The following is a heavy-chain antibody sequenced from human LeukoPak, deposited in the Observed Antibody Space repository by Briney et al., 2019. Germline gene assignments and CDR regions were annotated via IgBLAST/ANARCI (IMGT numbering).Heavy chain of an antibody. CDR3: TRDQSYDFWSGYLNYYYGMDV. D-gene: IGHD3-3*01. J-gene: IGHJ6*02. V-gene: IGHV3-49*04. CDR2: IRSKAYGGTT. Sequence: GGSLRLSCTASGFTFGDYAMSWVRQAPGKGLEWVGFIRSKAYGGTTEYAASVKGRLTISRDDSIGIAYLQMNSLKTEDTAVYYCTRDQSYDFWSGYLNYYYGMDVWGQGTTVTVSS. CDR1: GFTFGDYA.